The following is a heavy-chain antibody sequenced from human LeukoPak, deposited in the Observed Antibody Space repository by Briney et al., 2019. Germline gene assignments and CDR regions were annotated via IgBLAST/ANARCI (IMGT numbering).Heavy chain of an antibody. D-gene: IGHD5-24*01. Sequence: GGSLRLSCAASGFTFSDYYMSWIRQAPGKGLEWVSYISSSGSTIYYADPVKGRFTISRDNAKNSLYLQMNSLRAEDTAVYYCARDGNVEMATIPFDYWGQGTLVTVSS. CDR1: GFTFSDYY. CDR2: ISSSGSTI. J-gene: IGHJ4*02. CDR3: ARDGNVEMATIPFDY. V-gene: IGHV3-11*01.